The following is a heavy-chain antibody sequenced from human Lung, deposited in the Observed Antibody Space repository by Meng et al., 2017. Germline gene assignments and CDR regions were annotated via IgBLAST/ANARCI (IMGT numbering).Heavy chain of an antibody. Sequence: QVQLQESGPGLVKPSGTLSLTCAVSGGSITSSTWWSWVRQTPGKGLEWFGEIFHSGSTNYNPPLESRVTISVDKSKNQFSLKVYSVTAADTATYYCARFDISSSGRGDYWGQGILVNRLL. CDR2: IFHSGST. CDR3: ARFDISSSGRGDY. J-gene: IGHJ4*02. D-gene: IGHD1-26*01. V-gene: IGHV4-4*02. CDR1: GGSITSSTW.